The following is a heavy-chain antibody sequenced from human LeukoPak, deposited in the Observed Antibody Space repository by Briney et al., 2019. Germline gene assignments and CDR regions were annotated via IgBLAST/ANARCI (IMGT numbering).Heavy chain of an antibody. J-gene: IGHJ4*02. V-gene: IGHV3-23*01. CDR2: ISGSGGST. D-gene: IGHD3-10*01. CDR3: AKPAGEFEKTRLDY. Sequence: PGGSLRRFFAAAGFTFSSFAMSWVGQAPVHWLHLVSAISGSGGSTYYADSVKGRFTISRDNSKNTLYLQMNSLRAEDTAVYYCAKPAGEFEKTRLDYWGQGTLVTVSS. CDR1: GFTFSSFA.